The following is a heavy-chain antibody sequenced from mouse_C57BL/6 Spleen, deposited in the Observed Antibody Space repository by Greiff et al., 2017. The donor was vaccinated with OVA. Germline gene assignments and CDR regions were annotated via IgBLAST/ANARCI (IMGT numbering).Heavy chain of an antibody. V-gene: IGHV5-4*01. CDR3: ARDRDYYGSSYGGYFDY. D-gene: IGHD1-1*01. J-gene: IGHJ2*01. Sequence: EVQLVESGGGLVKPGGSLKLSCAASGFTFSSYAMSWVRQTPEKTLEWVATISDGGSYTYYPDNVKGRFTISRDNAKNNLYLQMSHLKSEDTAMYYCARDRDYYGSSYGGYFDYWGQGTTLTVSS. CDR1: GFTFSSYA. CDR2: ISDGGSYT.